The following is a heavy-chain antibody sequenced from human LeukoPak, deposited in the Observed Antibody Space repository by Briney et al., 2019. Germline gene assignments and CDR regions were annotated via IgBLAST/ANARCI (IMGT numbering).Heavy chain of an antibody. D-gene: IGHD3-22*01. V-gene: IGHV1-2*02. CDR1: GYTFTGYY. J-gene: IGHJ5*02. CDR2: INPNSGGT. Sequence: ASVKVSCKASGYTFTGYYMHWVRQAPRQGLEWMGWINPNSGGTNYAQKFQGRVTMTRDTSISTAYMELSRLRSDDTAVYYCARGPYYYDSSGYYLRPRTAPWFDPWGQGTLVTVSS. CDR3: ARGPYYYDSSGYYLRPRTAPWFDP.